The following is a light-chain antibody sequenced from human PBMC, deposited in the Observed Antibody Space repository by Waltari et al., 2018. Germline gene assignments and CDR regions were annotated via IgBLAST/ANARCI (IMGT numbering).Light chain of an antibody. V-gene: IGLV7-46*01. J-gene: IGLJ2*01. CDR2: DTS. Sequence: QAVVTQEPSLTVSPGGTVTPTCGSSTGAVTTAHYPYWFQQKPGQAPRTLIYDTSNKHSWTPARFSGSLLGGKAALTLSGAQPEDEAEYYCLLSYSNARVVFGGGTKLTVL. CDR1: TGAVTTAHY. CDR3: LLSYSNARVV.